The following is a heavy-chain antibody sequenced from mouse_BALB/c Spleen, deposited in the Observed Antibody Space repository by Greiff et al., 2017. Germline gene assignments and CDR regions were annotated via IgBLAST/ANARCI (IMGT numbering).Heavy chain of an antibody. D-gene: IGHD1-1*01. J-gene: IGHJ4*01. CDR3: ARVLRGPEYYAMDY. CDR2: ISDGGSYT. V-gene: IGHV5-4*02. Sequence: DVKVEESGGGLVKPGGSLKLSCAASGFTFSDYYMYWVRQTPEKRLEWVATISDGGSYTYYPDSVKGRFTISRDNAKNNLYLQMSSLKSEDTAMYYCARVLRGPEYYAMDYWGQGTSVTVSS. CDR1: GFTFSDYY.